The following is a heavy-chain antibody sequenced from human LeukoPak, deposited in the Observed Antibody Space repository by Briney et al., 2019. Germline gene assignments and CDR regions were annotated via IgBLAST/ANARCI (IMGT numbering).Heavy chain of an antibody. Sequence: GGSLRLSCATSGFTFSSYSMNWVRQAPGEGLEWDSSISSSSSYIYYADSVKGRFTISRDNAKNSLYLQMNSLRAEDTAVYYCARDRGSGSYPDAFDIWGQGTMVTVSS. J-gene: IGHJ3*02. CDR3: ARDRGSGSYPDAFDI. CDR1: GFTFSSYS. D-gene: IGHD3-10*01. CDR2: ISSSSSYI. V-gene: IGHV3-21*01.